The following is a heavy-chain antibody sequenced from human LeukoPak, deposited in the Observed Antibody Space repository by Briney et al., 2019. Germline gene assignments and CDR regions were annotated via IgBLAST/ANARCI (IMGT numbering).Heavy chain of an antibody. CDR3: AKGDNNILTGYYNSFDS. D-gene: IGHD3-9*01. V-gene: IGHV3-23*01. CDR2: ISGSGIST. Sequence: GGSLRLSCAASGFTFSDYAMTWIRQAPGKGLEWVSTISGSGISTYFADSVKGRFTISRDNSRNTLFLQMNSLRAEDTALFYCAKGDNNILTGYYNSFDSWGQGTLVTVSS. J-gene: IGHJ4*02. CDR1: GFTFSDYA.